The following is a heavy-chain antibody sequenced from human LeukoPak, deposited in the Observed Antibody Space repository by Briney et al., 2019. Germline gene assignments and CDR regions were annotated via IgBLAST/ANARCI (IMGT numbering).Heavy chain of an antibody. V-gene: IGHV3-7*04. Sequence: GGSLRLSCAASGFTFSTSWMSWVRQAPGIGLEWVANIKQDGSEKYYVDSVKGRFTISRDNAQNSLSLQMNSLRAEDTAVYYCARAWERTFDIWGQGTMVTVSS. CDR1: GFTFSTSW. CDR3: ARAWERTFDI. D-gene: IGHD1-26*01. J-gene: IGHJ3*02. CDR2: IKQDGSEK.